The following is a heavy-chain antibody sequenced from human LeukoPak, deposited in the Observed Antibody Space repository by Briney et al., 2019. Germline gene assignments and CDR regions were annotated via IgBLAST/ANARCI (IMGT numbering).Heavy chain of an antibody. CDR1: GFIFSNYG. J-gene: IGHJ4*02. V-gene: IGHV3-30*02. D-gene: IGHD5-24*01. Sequence: PGGSLRLSCTTSGFIFSNYGMHWVRQAPGKGLEWVAFIRHDGSNKYYADSVKGRCTISRDNSKKTMYLQMNSLRTEDTAVYYCAKDRWLQGYFDYWGQGTLVTVSS. CDR3: AKDRWLQGYFDY. CDR2: IRHDGSNK.